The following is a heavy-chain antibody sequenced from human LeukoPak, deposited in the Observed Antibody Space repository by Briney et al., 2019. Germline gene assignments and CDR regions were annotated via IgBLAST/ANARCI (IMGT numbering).Heavy chain of an antibody. CDR3: ARGLTAAIFNY. CDR2: INHSGST. D-gene: IGHD2-2*02. Sequence: SETLSLTCAVYGGSFSGYYWSWIRRPPGKGLEWIGEINHSGSTNYNPSLKSRVTISVGTSKNQFSLKLSSVTAADTAVYYCARGLTAAIFNYWGQGTLVTVSS. J-gene: IGHJ4*02. CDR1: GGSFSGYY. V-gene: IGHV4-34*01.